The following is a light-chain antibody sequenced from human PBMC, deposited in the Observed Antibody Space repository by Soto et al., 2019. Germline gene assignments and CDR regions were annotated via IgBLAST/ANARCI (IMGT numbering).Light chain of an antibody. CDR1: QSISRW. CDR2: DAS. CDR3: QHYYAYSRA. V-gene: IGKV1-5*01. J-gene: IGKJ1*01. Sequence: DIQMTQSPPTLAASVGDSVTITCRASQSISRWLAWYQQKPGKAPKVLIYDASTLESGVPARFSGSGSGTEFTPTITGLQADDFATYFCQHYYAYSRAFGQGTKVEIK.